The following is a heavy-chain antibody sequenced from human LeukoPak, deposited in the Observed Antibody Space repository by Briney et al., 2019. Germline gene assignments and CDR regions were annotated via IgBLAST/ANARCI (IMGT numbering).Heavy chain of an antibody. V-gene: IGHV4-30-2*01. Sequence: SETLSLTCGVSGGAISSGTKSWRWIRKPPGKGLEWIGYIYHRGSTHYNPSLKSRLTISVDRSKNQFSLKLRSVTAADTAVYYCARGRGAFIFDFWGQGTLVTVSS. CDR3: ARGRGAFIFDF. CDR2: IYHRGST. J-gene: IGHJ4*02. CDR1: GGAISSGTKS. D-gene: IGHD5-12*01.